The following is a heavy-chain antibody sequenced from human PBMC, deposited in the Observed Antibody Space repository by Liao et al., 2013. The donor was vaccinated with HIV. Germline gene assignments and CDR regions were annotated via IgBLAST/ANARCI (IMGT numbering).Heavy chain of an antibody. V-gene: IGHV4-39*07. D-gene: IGHD3-22*01. J-gene: IGHJ4*02. Sequence: QLQLQESGPGLVKPSETLSLTCTVSGGSISSSSYYWGWIRQPPGKGLEWIGSIYYSGTTYYNPSLNSRVTISVDTSKNQFSLKLTSVTAADTAVYYCARERGGSGPISGYYQKPVSVLDYWGQGTLVTVSS. CDR2: IYYSGTT. CDR3: ARERGGSGPISGYYQKPVSVLDY. CDR1: GGSISSSSYY.